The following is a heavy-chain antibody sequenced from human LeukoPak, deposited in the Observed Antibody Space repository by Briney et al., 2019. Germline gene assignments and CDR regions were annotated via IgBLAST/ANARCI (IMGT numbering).Heavy chain of an antibody. D-gene: IGHD1-26*01. CDR2: INPNSGGT. CDR1: GYTFTGYY. V-gene: IGHV1-2*02. J-gene: IGHJ4*02. CDR3: ARTLIFGGSYSRYFDY. Sequence: ASLKVSCKASGYTFTGYYMHWVRQAPGQGLEWMGWINPNSGGTNYAQKFQGRVTMTRDTSISTAYMELSRLRSDDTAVYYCARTLIFGGSYSRYFDYWGQGTLVTVSS.